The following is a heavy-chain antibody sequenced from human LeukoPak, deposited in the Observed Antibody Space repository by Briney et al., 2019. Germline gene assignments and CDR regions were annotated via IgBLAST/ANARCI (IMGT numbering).Heavy chain of an antibody. CDR3: ARDTLIYGSGVNWFDP. J-gene: IGHJ5*02. D-gene: IGHD3-10*01. CDR2: ISEDGRNK. V-gene: IGHV3-30*04. Sequence: GRSLRLSCAASGFTFGSYPMHWVRQAPGKGLEWVAVISEDGRNKYYADSVKGRFTISRDKSKNTLYLQMNSLGPEDTAVYYCARDTLIYGSGVNWFDPWGQGTLVTVSS. CDR1: GFTFGSYP.